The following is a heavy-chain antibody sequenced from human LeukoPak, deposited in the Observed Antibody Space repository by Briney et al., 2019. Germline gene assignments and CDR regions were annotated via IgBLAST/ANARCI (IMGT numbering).Heavy chain of an antibody. J-gene: IGHJ4*02. D-gene: IGHD3-10*01. CDR3: ARRYGSGSYDY. Sequence: ASVKVSCKASGYTFISYHISWVRQAPGQGLEWMGWISAYNGNTNYAQKIQGRVAMTTGTSTSTAYMELRSLRSDDTAVYYCARRYGSGSYDYWGQGTLVTVSS. V-gene: IGHV1-18*01. CDR1: GYTFISYH. CDR2: ISAYNGNT.